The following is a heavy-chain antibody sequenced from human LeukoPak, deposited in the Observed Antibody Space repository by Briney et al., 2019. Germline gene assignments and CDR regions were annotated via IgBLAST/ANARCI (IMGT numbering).Heavy chain of an antibody. J-gene: IGHJ6*03. CDR3: ARAHYYYHYMDV. V-gene: IGHV1-2*02. D-gene: IGHD3-10*01. CDR1: GNTLTGYY. CDR2: ITPNSGGT. Sequence: ASVKVSCKASGNTLTGYYIHWVRQAPGQGLEWMGWITPNSGGTNYAQKFEGRVTMTRDMSTSTVYMDLSSLTSDDTAVYYCARAHYYYHYMDVWGKGTTVTISS.